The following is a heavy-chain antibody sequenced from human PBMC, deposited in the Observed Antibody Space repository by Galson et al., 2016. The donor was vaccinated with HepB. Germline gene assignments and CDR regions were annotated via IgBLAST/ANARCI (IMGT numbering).Heavy chain of an antibody. CDR1: GSSFTTYW. CDR3: ARHEYGGDMAAP. J-gene: IGHJ4*02. V-gene: IGHV5-51*01. D-gene: IGHD6-6*01. Sequence: QSGAEVKKSGESLKISCRGSGSSFTTYWIGWVRQMPGKGLEWMGIVYPSDSDTKYSPSFQGHVTISADKSTSTAYLQWSSLEASDTAIYYCARHEYGGDMAAPWGQGTLVTVSS. CDR2: VYPSDSDT.